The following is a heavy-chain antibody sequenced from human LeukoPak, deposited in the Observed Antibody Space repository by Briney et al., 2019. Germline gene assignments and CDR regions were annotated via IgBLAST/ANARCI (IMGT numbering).Heavy chain of an antibody. CDR2: IDYTGST. Sequence: SETLSLTCTVSGHSIRTYSWSWIRQSPGKGLEWSGYIDYTGSTNYNPSLKSRVTISVDTSKNHFSLKLTSVTAADTAVYYCARHPVLLSGMDVWGQGTTVTVSS. V-gene: IGHV4-59*08. J-gene: IGHJ6*02. D-gene: IGHD3-10*01. CDR1: GHSIRTYS. CDR3: ARHPVLLSGMDV.